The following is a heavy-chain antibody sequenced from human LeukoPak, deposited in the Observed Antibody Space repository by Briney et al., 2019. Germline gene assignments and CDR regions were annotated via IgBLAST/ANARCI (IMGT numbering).Heavy chain of an antibody. D-gene: IGHD1-26*01. CDR2: ISGSGGST. V-gene: IGHV3-23*01. CDR1: GFTFSSYA. CDR3: AKVRRSGSYFPLFDY. J-gene: IGHJ4*02. Sequence: GGSLRLSCAASGFTFSSYAMSWVRQAPGKGLEWVSAISGSGGSTYYADSVKGRFTISRDNSKNTLYLQMNSLRAEDTAVYYCAKVRRSGSYFPLFDYWGQGTLVTVSS.